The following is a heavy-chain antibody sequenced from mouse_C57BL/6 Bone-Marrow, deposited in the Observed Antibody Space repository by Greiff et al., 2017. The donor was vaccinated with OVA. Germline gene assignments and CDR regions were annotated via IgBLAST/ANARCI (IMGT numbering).Heavy chain of an antibody. CDR2: IYPSDSET. J-gene: IGHJ1*03. V-gene: IGHV1-61*01. D-gene: IGHD1-1*01. CDR3: ARWSYQGEYFDV. CDR1: GYTFTSYW. Sequence: QVQLKQPGAELVRPGSSVKLSCKASGYTFTSYWMDWVKQRPGQGLEWIGNIYPSDSETHYNQKFKDKATLTVDKSSSTAYMQLSSLTSEDSAVYYCARWSYQGEYFDVWGTGTTVTVSS.